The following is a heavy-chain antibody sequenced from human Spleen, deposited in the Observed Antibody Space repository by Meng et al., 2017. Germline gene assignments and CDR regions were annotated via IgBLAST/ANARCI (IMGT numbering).Heavy chain of an antibody. CDR2: ATTYFAGNT. J-gene: IGHJ4*01. V-gene: IGHV4-39*06. CDR1: GGSISSSNYY. CDR3: ARSSDLLRENFDD. Sequence: SETLSLTCSVSGGSISSSNYYWGWIRQPPGKGLEWIASATTYFAGNTYYNPSLKSRVTISVDTSKNQFTLKLSSVTAADTAVYYCARSSDLLRENFDDWGQGTQVTVSS. D-gene: IGHD3-3*01.